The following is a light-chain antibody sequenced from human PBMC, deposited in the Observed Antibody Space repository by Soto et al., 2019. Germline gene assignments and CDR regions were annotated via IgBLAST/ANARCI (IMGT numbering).Light chain of an antibody. CDR1: QNININ. CDR2: GAS. Sequence: EIVMTQSPLTLCVSQGERATLSCRASQNININLAWYQQRPGQAPRVLIYGASSRASGIPDRFSGSGSGTDFTLTINRLEPDDFAFYYCQQYKDCPPLTFGGGTRVEIK. J-gene: IGKJ4*01. CDR3: QQYKDCPPLT. V-gene: IGKV3D-15*01.